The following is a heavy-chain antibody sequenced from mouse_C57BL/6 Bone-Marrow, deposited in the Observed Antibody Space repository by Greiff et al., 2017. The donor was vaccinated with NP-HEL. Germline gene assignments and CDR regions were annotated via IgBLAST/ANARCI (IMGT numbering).Heavy chain of an antibody. D-gene: IGHD4-1*01. CDR2: INPNNGGT. V-gene: IGHV1-26*01. CDR3: ARERGHWDFDY. J-gene: IGHJ2*01. Sequence: EVQLQQSGPELVKPGASVKISCKASGYTFTDYYMNWVKQSHGKSLEWIGDINPNNGGTSYNQKFKGKATLTVDKSSSTAYMELRSLTSEDSAVYYCARERGHWDFDYWGQGTTLTVSS. CDR1: GYTFTDYY.